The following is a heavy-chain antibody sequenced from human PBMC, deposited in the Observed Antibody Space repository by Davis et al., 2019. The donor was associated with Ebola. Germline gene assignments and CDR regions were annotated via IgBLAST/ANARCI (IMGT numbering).Heavy chain of an antibody. J-gene: IGHJ3*02. CDR2: ISWNSGSI. D-gene: IGHD3-3*01. CDR3: ARVGFLEWVGFRDAFDI. CDR1: GFTFDDYA. Sequence: SLKISCAASGFTFDDYAMHWVRQAPGKGLEWVSGISWNSGSIGYADSVKGRFTISRDNAKNSLYLQMNSLRAEDTAVYYCARVGFLEWVGFRDAFDIWGQGTMVTVSS. V-gene: IGHV3-9*01.